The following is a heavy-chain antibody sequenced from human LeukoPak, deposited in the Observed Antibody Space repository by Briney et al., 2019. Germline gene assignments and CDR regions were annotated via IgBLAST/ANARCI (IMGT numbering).Heavy chain of an antibody. CDR3: ARRSSDSTGLWAFDY. Sequence: SETLSLTGTVSGGSISSYYWSWIRQPPGKGLEWIGYIFSSGSANYNPSLESRVTISLDRSRKQFSLKLKSVTAADTAVYYCARRSSDSTGLWAFDYWGQGTLVTVSS. CDR2: IFSSGSA. D-gene: IGHD3-22*01. CDR1: GGSISSYY. V-gene: IGHV4-4*09. J-gene: IGHJ4*02.